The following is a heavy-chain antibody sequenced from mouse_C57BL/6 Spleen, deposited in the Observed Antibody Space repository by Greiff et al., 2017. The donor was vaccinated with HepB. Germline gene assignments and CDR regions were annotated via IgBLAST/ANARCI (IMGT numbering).Heavy chain of an antibody. Sequence: VQVVESGAELVRPGASVTLSCKASGYTFTDYEMHWVKQTPVHGLEWIGAIDPETGGTAYNQKFKGKAILTADKSSSTAYMELRSLTSEDSAVYYCTRSGGWFAYWGQGTLVTVSA. J-gene: IGHJ3*01. CDR2: IDPETGGT. CDR1: GYTFTDYE. CDR3: TRSGGWFAY. V-gene: IGHV1-15*01.